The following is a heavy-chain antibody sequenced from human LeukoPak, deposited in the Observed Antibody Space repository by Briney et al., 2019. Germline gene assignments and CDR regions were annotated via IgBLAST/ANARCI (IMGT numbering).Heavy chain of an antibody. D-gene: IGHD1-26*01. CDR1: GATFISYA. Sequence: GASVKVSCKASGATFISYAMSWVRQAPGQGLEWMGGIIPIFGTANYAQKFQGRVTITADKSTSSAYMELRSLRSDDTAVYYCARALMGATFDAFDIWGQGTMVTVSS. CDR2: IIPIFGTA. CDR3: ARALMGATFDAFDI. J-gene: IGHJ3*02. V-gene: IGHV1-69*06.